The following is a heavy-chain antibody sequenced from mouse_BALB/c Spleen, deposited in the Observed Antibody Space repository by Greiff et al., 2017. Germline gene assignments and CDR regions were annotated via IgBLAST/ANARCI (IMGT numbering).Heavy chain of an antibody. CDR2: IRNKANGYTT. CDR1: GFTFTDYY. V-gene: IGHV7-3*02. J-gene: IGHJ2*01. CDR3: ARGSGYVDY. Sequence: EVKLQESGGGLVQPGGSLRLSCATSGFTFTDYYMSWVRQPPGKALEWLGFIRNKANGYTTEYSASVKGRFTISRDNSQSILYLQMNTLRAEDSATYYCARGSGYVDYWGQGTTLTVSS.